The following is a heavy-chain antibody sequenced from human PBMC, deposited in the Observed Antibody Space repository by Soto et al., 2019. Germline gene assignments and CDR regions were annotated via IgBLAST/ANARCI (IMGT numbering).Heavy chain of an antibody. J-gene: IGHJ4*02. V-gene: IGHV5-51*01. CDR3: ARPIVPAAEGEYYFDY. CDR1: GYSFTSYW. Sequence: GESLKISCKGSGYSFTSYWIGWVRQMPGKGLEWMGIIYPGDSDTRYSPSFQGQVTISADKSISTAYLQWSSLKASDTAMYYCARPIVPAAEGEYYFDYWGQGTLVTVSS. CDR2: IYPGDSDT. D-gene: IGHD2-2*01.